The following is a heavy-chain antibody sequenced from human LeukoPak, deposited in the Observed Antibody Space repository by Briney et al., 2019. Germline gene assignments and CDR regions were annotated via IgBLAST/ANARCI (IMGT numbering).Heavy chain of an antibody. CDR1: GFTFSSYG. D-gene: IGHD4-17*01. J-gene: IGHJ5*02. V-gene: IGHV3-23*01. CDR3: AKDDKLYYGIDP. Sequence: PGGSLRLSCAASGFTFSSYGMSWVRQAPGKGLEWVSAISGSGGSTYYADSVKGRFTISRDNSKNTLYLQMNGLRAEDTAVYYCAKDDKLYYGIDPWGQGTLVTVSS. CDR2: ISGSGGST.